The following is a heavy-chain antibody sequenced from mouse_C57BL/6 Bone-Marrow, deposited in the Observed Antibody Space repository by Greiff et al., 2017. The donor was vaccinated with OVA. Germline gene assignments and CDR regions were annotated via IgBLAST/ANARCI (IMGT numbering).Heavy chain of an antibody. Sequence: VQLQQSGAELVRPGASVTLSCKASGYTFTDYEMHWVKQTPVHGLEWIGAIDPETGGTAYNQKFKGKAILTADKSSSTAYMELRSLTSEDSAVYYCTREEEIYYYGSSYGFAYWGQGTLVTVSA. CDR2: IDPETGGT. V-gene: IGHV1-15*01. D-gene: IGHD1-1*01. CDR3: TREEEIYYYGSSYGFAY. CDR1: GYTFTDYE. J-gene: IGHJ3*01.